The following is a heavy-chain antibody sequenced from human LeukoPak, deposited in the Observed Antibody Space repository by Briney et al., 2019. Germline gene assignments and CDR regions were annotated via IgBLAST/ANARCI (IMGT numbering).Heavy chain of an antibody. CDR3: AKAVDQWYNGSPFDY. Sequence: GGSLRLSCAASGFTFSSYAMSWVRQAPGKGLEWVSAISGSGGSTYYADSVKGRFTISRDNSKNTLYLQMNSLRAEDTAVYYCAKAVDQWYNGSPFDYWGQGTLVTVSS. CDR2: ISGSGGST. J-gene: IGHJ4*02. V-gene: IGHV3-23*01. CDR1: GFTFSSYA. D-gene: IGHD1-26*01.